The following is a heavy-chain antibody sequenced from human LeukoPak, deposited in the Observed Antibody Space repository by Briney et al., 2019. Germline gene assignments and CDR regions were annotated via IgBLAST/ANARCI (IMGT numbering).Heavy chain of an antibody. J-gene: IGHJ4*02. CDR2: IKSKTEGGTT. CDR1: GFTFSNAW. CDR3: TTVRSYGQGY. Sequence: GGSLRLSCAASGFTFSNAWMSWVRQAPGKGLEWVGRIKSKTEGGTTDYAAPVKGRFTISRDDSKNTLYLQMNSLKTEDTAVYYCTTVRSYGQGYWGQGTLVTVSS. V-gene: IGHV3-15*01. D-gene: IGHD5-18*01.